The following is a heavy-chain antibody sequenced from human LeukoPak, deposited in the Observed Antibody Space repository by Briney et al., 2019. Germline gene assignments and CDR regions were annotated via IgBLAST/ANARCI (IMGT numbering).Heavy chain of an antibody. CDR1: GYTLTELS. V-gene: IGHV1-24*01. CDR3: ATFSSSFNYFDY. CDR2: FDPEDGET. Sequence: GASVKVSCKVSGYTLTELSMHWVRQAPGKGLEWMGGFDPEDGETIYAQKFQGGVTMTEDTSTDTACMELSSLRSEDTAVYYCATFSSSFNYFDYWGQGTLVTVSS. D-gene: IGHD6-13*01. J-gene: IGHJ4*02.